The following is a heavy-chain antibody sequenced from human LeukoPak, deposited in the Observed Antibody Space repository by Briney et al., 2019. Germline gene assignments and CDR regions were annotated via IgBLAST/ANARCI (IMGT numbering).Heavy chain of an antibody. V-gene: IGHV3-23*01. CDR1: GFTFSSYA. D-gene: IGHD2-2*01. Sequence: GGSLRLSCAASGFTFSSYAMSWVRQAPGEGLEWVSTISGSGGGTYYAESVKGRFTISRDNSKNMLYLQMNSLRAEDTAVYYCAKGLVVVVPAAWGQGTLVTVSS. CDR3: AKGLVVVVPAA. J-gene: IGHJ5*02. CDR2: ISGSGGGT.